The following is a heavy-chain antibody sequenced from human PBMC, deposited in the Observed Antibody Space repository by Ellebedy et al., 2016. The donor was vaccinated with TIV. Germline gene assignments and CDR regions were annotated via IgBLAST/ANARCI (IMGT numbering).Heavy chain of an antibody. J-gene: IGHJ4*02. CDR1: GGSVSRYG. Sequence: SVKVSXXASGGSVSRYGLSWVRQAPGQGLEWMGGIIPIFARANYAQKLHDRVIMTADESTSTAYMEMSSLRSEDTAIYYCARAVPSDASSWYFDSWGQGTLVSVSS. V-gene: IGHV1-69*13. CDR2: IIPIFARA. CDR3: ARAVPSDASSWYFDS. D-gene: IGHD6-13*01.